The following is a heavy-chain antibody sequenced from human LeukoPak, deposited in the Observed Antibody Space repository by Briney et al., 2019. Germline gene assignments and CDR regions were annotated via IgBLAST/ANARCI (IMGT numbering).Heavy chain of an antibody. V-gene: IGHV3-30*18. Sequence: GGSLRLSCAASGFTFSSYGMHWVRQAPGKGLEWVAVISYDGSNKYYADSVKGRFTISRDNSKNTLYLQMNSLRAEDTAVYYCAKGTVGASHLDYWGQGTLVTVSS. J-gene: IGHJ4*02. CDR1: GFTFSSYG. CDR3: AKGTVGASHLDY. D-gene: IGHD1-26*01. CDR2: ISYDGSNK.